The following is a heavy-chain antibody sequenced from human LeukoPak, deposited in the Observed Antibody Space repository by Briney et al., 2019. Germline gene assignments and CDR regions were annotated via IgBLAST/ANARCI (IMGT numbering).Heavy chain of an antibody. D-gene: IGHD3-22*01. V-gene: IGHV4-59*01. Sequence: SETLSLTCTVSGGSISSYYWSWIRQPPGKGLEWIGYIYYSGSTNYNLSLKSRVTISVDTSKNQFPLKLSSVTAADTAVYYCARGGGYYYDSSGYHFDYWGQGTLVTVSS. CDR2: IYYSGST. J-gene: IGHJ4*02. CDR3: ARGGGYYYDSSGYHFDY. CDR1: GGSISSYY.